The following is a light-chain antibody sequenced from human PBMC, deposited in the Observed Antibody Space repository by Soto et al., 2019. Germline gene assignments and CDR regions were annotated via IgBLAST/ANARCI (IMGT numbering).Light chain of an antibody. Sequence: DIQMTHSPSTLPPSVEDRVTIICRASQSIDRWLAWYQQNPGTAPKVLIYHASNLQSGVPSRFSGSGSGTEFIFSISSLQPDDFATYYCQQYNSYSFGEGTKVDIK. CDR3: QQYNSYS. V-gene: IGKV1-5*02. J-gene: IGKJ1*01. CDR1: QSIDRW. CDR2: HAS.